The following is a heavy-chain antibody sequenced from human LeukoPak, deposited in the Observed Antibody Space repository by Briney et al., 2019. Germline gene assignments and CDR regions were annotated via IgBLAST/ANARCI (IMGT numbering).Heavy chain of an antibody. J-gene: IGHJ4*02. CDR2: IYYSGST. CDR3: ARRRLRWGGFDY. Sequence: PSETLSLTCTVSGGSISSYYWSWIRQPPGKGLEWIGYIYYSGSTNYNPSLKSRVTISVDTSKNQFSLKLSSVTAADTAVYYCARRRLRWGGFDYWGQGTLVTVSS. CDR1: GGSISSYY. D-gene: IGHD5-12*01. V-gene: IGHV4-59*12.